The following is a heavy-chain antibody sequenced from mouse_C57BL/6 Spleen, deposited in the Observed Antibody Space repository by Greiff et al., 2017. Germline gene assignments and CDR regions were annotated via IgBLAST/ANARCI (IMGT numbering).Heavy chain of an antibody. J-gene: IGHJ4*01. CDR1: GYTFTSYW. CDR2: INPSDSET. V-gene: IGHV1-52*01. Sequence: QVQLQQPGAELVRPGSSVKLSCKASGYTFTSYWMHWVKQRPIQGLEWIGNINPSDSETHYNHKFKDKATLTVDKSSSTAYMQLSSLTSEDYAVYNCTRDYSNYGGYAMDYWGQGTSVTVSS. D-gene: IGHD2-5*01. CDR3: TRDYSNYGGYAMDY.